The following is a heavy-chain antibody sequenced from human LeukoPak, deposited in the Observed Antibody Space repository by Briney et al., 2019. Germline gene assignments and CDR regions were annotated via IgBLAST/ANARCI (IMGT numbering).Heavy chain of an antibody. Sequence: GGSLRLSCAASGFTFSSYAMGWVRQAPGKGLEWVSAISGSGGSTYYADSVKGRFTISRDNSKNTLYLQMNSLRAEDTAVYYCASVSHSSSWYPYYFDYWGQGTLVTVSS. CDR1: GFTFSSYA. CDR3: ASVSHSSSWYPYYFDY. V-gene: IGHV3-23*01. J-gene: IGHJ4*02. CDR2: ISGSGGST. D-gene: IGHD6-13*01.